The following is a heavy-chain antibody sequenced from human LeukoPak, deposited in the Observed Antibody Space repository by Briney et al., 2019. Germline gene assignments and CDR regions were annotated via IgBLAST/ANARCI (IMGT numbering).Heavy chain of an antibody. Sequence: SETLSLTCIVSGGSTSGGNYYWGWIRRPPGKGLEWIGGISSSGNTYYNPSLKSRITISVDTSKNHFSLKLSSVTAADTAVYYCARLGAGPTYYDFWSGYSSFYFDYWGQGTLVTVSS. D-gene: IGHD3-3*01. V-gene: IGHV4-39*02. CDR3: ARLGAGPTYYDFWSGYSSFYFDY. J-gene: IGHJ4*02. CDR1: GGSTSGGNYY. CDR2: ISSSGNT.